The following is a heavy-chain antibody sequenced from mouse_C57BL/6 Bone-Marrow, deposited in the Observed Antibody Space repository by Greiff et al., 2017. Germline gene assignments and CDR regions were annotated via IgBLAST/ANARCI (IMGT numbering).Heavy chain of an antibody. CDR3: ARSDYYGKGFDY. D-gene: IGHD1-1*01. CDR2: IYPRSGNT. J-gene: IGHJ2*01. V-gene: IGHV1-81*01. Sequence: QVQLQQSGAELARPGASVKLSCKASGYTFTSYGISWVKQRTGQGLEWIGEIYPRSGNTYYNEKFKGKATLTADKSSSTAYMELRSLTSEDSAVYFCARSDYYGKGFDYWGQGTTRTVSS. CDR1: GYTFTSYG.